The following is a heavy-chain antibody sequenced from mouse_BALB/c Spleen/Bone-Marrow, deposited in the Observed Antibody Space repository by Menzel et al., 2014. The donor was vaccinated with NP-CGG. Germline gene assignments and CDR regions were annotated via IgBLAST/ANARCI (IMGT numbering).Heavy chain of an antibody. CDR3: APYYYGSSCGFYWYFDV. CDR1: GYTFTSYW. J-gene: IGHJ1*01. V-gene: IGHV1S81*02. CDR2: INPSNGRT. D-gene: IGHD1-1*01. Sequence: QVQLQQSGAELVKPGASVKLSCKASGYTFTSYWMHWVKQRPGQGLEWIGEINPSNGRTNYNEKFKSKATLTVDKSSSTAYMQLSSLTSEDSAVYYCAPYYYGSSCGFYWYFDVWGAGTTATVSS.